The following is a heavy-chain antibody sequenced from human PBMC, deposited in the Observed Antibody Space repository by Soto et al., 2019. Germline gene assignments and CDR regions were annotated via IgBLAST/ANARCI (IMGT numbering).Heavy chain of an antibody. CDR2: INGNTGHT. V-gene: IGHV1-18*01. Sequence: QVQLVQSGAEVREPGASVKVSCKTSEYTFSRYGITWVRQAPGRGLEWMGWINGNTGHTIYAMNLEDRLTIKTDTSTSTAYMELRSLKSDDTAVYYCARERKWEPLPYWGQGTLVTVSS. D-gene: IGHD1-26*01. CDR3: ARERKWEPLPY. CDR1: EYTFSRYG. J-gene: IGHJ4*02.